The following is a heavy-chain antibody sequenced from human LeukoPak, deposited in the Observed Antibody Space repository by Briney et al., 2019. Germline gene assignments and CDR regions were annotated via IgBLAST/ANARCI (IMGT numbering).Heavy chain of an antibody. V-gene: IGHV3-23*01. CDR2: VSGSGSST. CDR1: GFTFNSYA. Sequence: XGSLRLSCAASGFTFNSYAMSWVRQAPGKGLEWVSAVSGSGSSTNYADSVKGRFTISRDNSKNTLYLQMNSLRAEDTALYYCAKGAAASYDSSGYVDQWGQGTLVTVSS. J-gene: IGHJ4*02. CDR3: AKGAAASYDSSGYVDQ. D-gene: IGHD3-22*01.